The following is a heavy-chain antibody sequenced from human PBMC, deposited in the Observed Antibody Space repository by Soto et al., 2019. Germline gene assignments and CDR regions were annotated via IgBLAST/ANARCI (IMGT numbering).Heavy chain of an antibody. CDR1: GGSISSSS. CDR2: IYNNGRT. D-gene: IGHD2-2*01. J-gene: IGHJ4*02. CDR3: ARARFCTSTSCYHYFDF. V-gene: IGHV4-59*01. Sequence: SETLSLTCTVSGGSISSSSWSWIRQPPGRGLEWIGYIYNNGRTDYNPSLKSRVAISVDTSKNHFSLKLSSVTPADTAVYYCARARFCTSTSCYHYFDFWGQGTLVTVSS.